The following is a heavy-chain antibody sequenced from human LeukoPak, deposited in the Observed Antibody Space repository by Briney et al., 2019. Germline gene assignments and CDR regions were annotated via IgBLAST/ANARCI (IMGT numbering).Heavy chain of an antibody. CDR2: TYYRSKWYN. CDR3: ARDRRVPMVRGVFDY. Sequence: SPTLSLTCAISGDSVSSNSAAWNWLRQSPSRGLEWLGRTYYRSKWYNDYAVSVKSRITINPDTSKNQFSLQLNSVTPEDTAVYYCARDRRVPMVRGVFDYWGQGTLVTVSS. V-gene: IGHV6-1*01. D-gene: IGHD3-10*01. CDR1: GDSVSSNSAA. J-gene: IGHJ4*02.